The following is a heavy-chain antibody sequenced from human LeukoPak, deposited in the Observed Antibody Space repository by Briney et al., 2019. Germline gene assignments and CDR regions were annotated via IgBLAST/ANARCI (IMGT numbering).Heavy chain of an antibody. Sequence: ASVKVSCKASGYTFTGYYMHWVRQAPGQGLEWMGWINPNSGGTNYAQKSQGRVTMTRDTPISTAYMELSRLRSDDTAVYYCARDLGLKSTSADPSLFDYWGQGTLVTVSS. CDR1: GYTFTGYY. V-gene: IGHV1-2*02. J-gene: IGHJ4*02. D-gene: IGHD2-2*01. CDR3: ARDLGLKSTSADPSLFDY. CDR2: INPNSGGT.